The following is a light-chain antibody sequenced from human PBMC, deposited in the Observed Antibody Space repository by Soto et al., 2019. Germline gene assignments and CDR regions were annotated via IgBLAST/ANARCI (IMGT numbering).Light chain of an antibody. Sequence: QSALTQPASVSGSPGQSITISCTGTSSDVGTYNYVSWYQQHPGEAPKLMIYEVSNRPSGVSNRFSGSKSGNTASLTISGLQAEDEADYYCSSHTSSISVIFGGGTKVTVL. J-gene: IGLJ2*01. CDR1: SSDVGTYNY. V-gene: IGLV2-14*01. CDR3: SSHTSSISVI. CDR2: EVS.